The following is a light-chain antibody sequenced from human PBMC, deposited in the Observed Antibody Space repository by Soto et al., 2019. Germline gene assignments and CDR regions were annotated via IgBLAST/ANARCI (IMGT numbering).Light chain of an antibody. J-gene: IGLJ2*01. CDR3: SSYAGSNNLVV. Sequence: QSALTQPPSASGSPGQSVTMSCTGTSSDVGGYNYVSWYQQHPGKAPKLMIYLVTQRPSGVPDRFSGSKSGNTASLTVSGLQAEDEADYYCSSYAGSNNLVVFGGGTKVTVL. V-gene: IGLV2-8*01. CDR1: SSDVGGYNY. CDR2: LVT.